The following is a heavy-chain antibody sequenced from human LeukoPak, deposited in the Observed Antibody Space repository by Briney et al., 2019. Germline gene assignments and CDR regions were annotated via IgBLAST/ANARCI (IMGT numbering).Heavy chain of an antibody. CDR3: ARTLWYCSSTSCYPIDAAYYFDN. D-gene: IGHD2-2*01. CDR1: GGSVSSSSYY. CDR2: TYYRGST. V-gene: IGHV4-39*01. Sequence: SETLSLTCSVSGGSVSSSSYYWGWIRKPPGKGLEWIGTYYRGSTYYNPSLKSRVTISVDTSNNQFSLKLSSVTAADTAVYYCARTLWYCSSTSCYPIDAAYYFDNWGQGTLVTVSS. J-gene: IGHJ4*02.